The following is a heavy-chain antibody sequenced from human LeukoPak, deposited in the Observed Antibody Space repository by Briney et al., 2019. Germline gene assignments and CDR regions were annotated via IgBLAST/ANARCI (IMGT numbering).Heavy chain of an antibody. CDR3: ARASTVTKSFDY. CDR1: GFTFSSYA. CDR2: ISYDGSNK. V-gene: IGHV3-30*04. Sequence: GGSLRLSCAASGFTFSSYAMSWVRQAPGKGLEWVAVISYDGSNKYYADSVKGRFTISRDNSKNTLYLQMNSLRAEDTAVYYCARASTVTKSFDYWGQGTLVTVSS. J-gene: IGHJ4*02. D-gene: IGHD4-17*01.